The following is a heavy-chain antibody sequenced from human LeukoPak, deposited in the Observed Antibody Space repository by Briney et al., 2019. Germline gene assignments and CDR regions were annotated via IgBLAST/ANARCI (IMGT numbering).Heavy chain of an antibody. Sequence: GASVKVSCKASGYTFTDYYIHWVRQAPGQGLEWMGWLNPNSGDTYYAQKLQGRVTMTRDTSISTAYMELRRLRFDDTAVYYCARSWDYETGPFDYWGQGTLVTVSS. J-gene: IGHJ4*02. D-gene: IGHD1-7*01. CDR3: ARSWDYETGPFDY. V-gene: IGHV1-2*02. CDR2: LNPNSGDT. CDR1: GYTFTDYY.